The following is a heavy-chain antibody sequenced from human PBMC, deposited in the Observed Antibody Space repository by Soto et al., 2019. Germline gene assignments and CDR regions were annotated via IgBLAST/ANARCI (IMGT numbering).Heavy chain of an antibody. CDR2: IRGSGGST. Sequence: EVQLLESGGGLVQPGGSLRLSCAASGFTFSSYAMSCGRQAPGKGLEWDSAIRGSGGSTYYADSVKGRFTISRDNSKNTLYLQMNSLRAEDTAVYYCAKYRGYSYGYYYYGMDVWGQGTTVTVSS. CDR1: GFTFSSYA. V-gene: IGHV3-23*01. J-gene: IGHJ6*02. D-gene: IGHD5-18*01. CDR3: AKYRGYSYGYYYYGMDV.